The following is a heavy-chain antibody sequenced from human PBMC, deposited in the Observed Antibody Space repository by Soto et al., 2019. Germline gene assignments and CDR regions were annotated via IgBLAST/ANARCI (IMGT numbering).Heavy chain of an antibody. D-gene: IGHD4-4*01. CDR2: IKPDESEK. CDR1: GFTFSDSW. Sequence: LRLSCTASGFTFSDSWMTWVRQAPGKGLEWVARIKPDESEKKYADSVKGRFSISRDNAKNSMYLQMDSLRGEDTAVYYCVRGGSNYASWGQGTLVTVSS. V-gene: IGHV3-7*01. CDR3: VRGGSNYAS. J-gene: IGHJ5*02.